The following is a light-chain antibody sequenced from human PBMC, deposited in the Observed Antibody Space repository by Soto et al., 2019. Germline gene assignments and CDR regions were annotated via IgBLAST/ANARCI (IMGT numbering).Light chain of an antibody. J-gene: IGLJ3*02. Sequence: QTVVTPEPSVTGSPGGTVILTCASNSGAVTSGFHPNWFQQTPGQAPRSLIYSTDKRLSWTPARFSGSLLGGKATLTVSGVQPEDEAEYYCLLYCGGSWVFGGGTKLTVL. V-gene: IGLV7-43*01. CDR1: SGAVTSGFH. CDR3: LLYCGGSWV. CDR2: STD.